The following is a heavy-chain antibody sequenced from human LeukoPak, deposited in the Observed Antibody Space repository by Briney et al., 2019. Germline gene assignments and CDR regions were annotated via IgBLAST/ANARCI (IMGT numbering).Heavy chain of an antibody. CDR3: ASTDYYGSSGPFDY. Sequence: PSETLSLTCTVSGGSISSYYWSWIRQPPGKGLEWIGYIYYSGSTNYNPSLKSRVTISVDTSKNQFSLKLSSVSAADTAVYYCASTDYYGSSGPFDYWGQGTLVTVSS. CDR2: IYYSGST. J-gene: IGHJ4*02. D-gene: IGHD3-22*01. V-gene: IGHV4-59*01. CDR1: GGSISSYY.